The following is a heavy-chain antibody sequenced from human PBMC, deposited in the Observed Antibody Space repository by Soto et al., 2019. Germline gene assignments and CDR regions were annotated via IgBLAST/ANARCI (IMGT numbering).Heavy chain of an antibody. J-gene: IGHJ2*01. V-gene: IGHV1-69*13. CDR3: ARVPQWLPPLTVWYFDL. CDR1: GGTFSSYA. Sequence: AASVKVSCKASGGTFSSYAISWVRQAPGQGLEWMGGIIPIFGTANYAQKFQGRVTITADESTSTAYMELSSLRSEDTAVYYCARVPQWLPPLTVWYFDLWGRGTLVTVSS. D-gene: IGHD6-19*01. CDR2: IIPIFGTA.